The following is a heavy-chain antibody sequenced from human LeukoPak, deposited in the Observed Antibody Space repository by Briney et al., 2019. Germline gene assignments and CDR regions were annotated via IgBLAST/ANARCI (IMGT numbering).Heavy chain of an antibody. CDR2: INPNSGGT. Sequence: GASVKVSCKASGYTFTGYYMHWVRQAPGQGLEWMGWINPNSGGTNYAQKFQGRVTMTRDTSISTAYMELSRLRSDDTAVYYCARAGGGLWSGYLSDQSFYMDVWGKGATVTVSS. J-gene: IGHJ6*03. CDR3: ARAGGGLWSGYLSDQSFYMDV. V-gene: IGHV1-2*02. CDR1: GYTFTGYY. D-gene: IGHD3-3*01.